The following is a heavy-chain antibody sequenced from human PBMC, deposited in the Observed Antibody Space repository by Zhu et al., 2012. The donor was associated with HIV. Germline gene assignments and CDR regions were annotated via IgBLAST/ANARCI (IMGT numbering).Heavy chain of an antibody. D-gene: IGHD4-17*01. J-gene: IGHJ3*02. V-gene: IGHV4-30-4*08. CDR2: IYSSGRP. CDR3: AGYDYGDFGGPTQDAFHI. CDR1: GGSISSGDYY. Sequence: QVQLQESGPGLVKPSQTLSLTCTVSGGSISSGDYYWSWIRQPPGKGLEWIAYIYSSGRPYYNPSLKSRVTISLDRSTNQFSLKLSSVTAADTAVYYCAGYDYGDFGGPTQDAFHIWGQGTLVPVSS.